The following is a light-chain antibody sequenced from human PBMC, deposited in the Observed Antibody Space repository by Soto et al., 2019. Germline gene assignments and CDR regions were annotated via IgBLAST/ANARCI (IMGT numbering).Light chain of an antibody. Sequence: EIVMTQSPATLSVSPGESVTLSCRASQLFSSNLAWYQRRPGQAPRLLIYGSSTRATGVTPRFSGSASGTEFTLTISSLQSEDFGVYYCQPYNDWPRTFGQGTRLEIK. CDR3: QPYNDWPRT. CDR2: GSS. V-gene: IGKV3-15*01. CDR1: QLFSSN. J-gene: IGKJ5*01.